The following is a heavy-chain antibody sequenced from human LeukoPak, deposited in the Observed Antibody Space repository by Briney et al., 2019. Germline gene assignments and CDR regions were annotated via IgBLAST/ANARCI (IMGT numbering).Heavy chain of an antibody. V-gene: IGHV4-59*12. D-gene: IGHD6-13*01. CDR1: GGSISSYY. J-gene: IGHJ1*01. Sequence: SETLSLTCTVSGGSISSYYWSWIRQPPGKGLEWIGYIYYSGSTNYNPSLKSRVTISVDTSKNQFSLKLSSVTAADTAVHYCARGRRYSSYWGQGTLVTVSS. CDR3: ARGRRYSSY. CDR2: IYYSGST.